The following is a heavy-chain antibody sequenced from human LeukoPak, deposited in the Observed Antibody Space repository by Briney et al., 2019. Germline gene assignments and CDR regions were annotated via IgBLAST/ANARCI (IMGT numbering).Heavy chain of an antibody. Sequence: GPLKDSFKASWYTLTSFDINMGRQATGQRVEWVGLMKPNRGNTGYAQEFQGRVTMTRNTSISTAYMELSSLRSEDTAVYYCARGDDSSSWYSKIYYYYGMDVWGQGTTVTVSS. J-gene: IGHJ6*02. V-gene: IGHV1-8*01. CDR3: ARGDDSSSWYSKIYYYYGMDV. CDR1: WYTLTSFD. D-gene: IGHD6-13*01. CDR2: MKPNRGNT.